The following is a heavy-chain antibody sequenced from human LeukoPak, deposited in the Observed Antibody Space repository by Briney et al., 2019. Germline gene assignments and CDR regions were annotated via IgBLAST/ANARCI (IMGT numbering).Heavy chain of an antibody. CDR1: GGSISSGDYY. V-gene: IGHV4-30-4*01. Sequence: SQTLSLTCTVSGGSISSGDYYWSWIRQPPGKGLEWIGYIYYSGSTYYNPSLKSRVTISVDTSKNQFSLKLSSVTAAGTAVYYCARDLLNEGNHLDYWGQGTLVTVSS. J-gene: IGHJ4*02. D-gene: IGHD4-23*01. CDR2: IYYSGST. CDR3: ARDLLNEGNHLDY.